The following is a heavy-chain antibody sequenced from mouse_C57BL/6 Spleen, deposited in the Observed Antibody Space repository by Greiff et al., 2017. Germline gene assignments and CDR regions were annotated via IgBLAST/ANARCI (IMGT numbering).Heavy chain of an antibody. CDR2: IYPGDGDT. V-gene: IGHV1-82*01. CDR3: ARTSMDY. Sequence: VQLQQSGPELVKPGASVKISCKASGYAFSSSWMNWVKQRPGKGLEWIGRIYPGDGDTNYNGKFKGKATLTADKSSSTAYMQLSSLTSEDSAVYFGARTSMDYWGQGTSVTVSS. J-gene: IGHJ4*01. CDR1: GYAFSSSW.